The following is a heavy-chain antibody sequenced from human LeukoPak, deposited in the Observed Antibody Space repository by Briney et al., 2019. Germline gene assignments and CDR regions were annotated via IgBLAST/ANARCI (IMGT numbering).Heavy chain of an antibody. D-gene: IGHD1-26*01. J-gene: IGHJ4*02. CDR3: ARGVSVGATRGFDY. CDR1: DGSMSGYY. CDR2: IYTSGST. V-gene: IGHV4-4*07. Sequence: SETLSLTCTVSDGSMSGYYWSWIRQPAGKGLEWIGRIYTSGSTKYNPSLKSRVTMSVDTSRNQFSMKLSSVTAADTAVYYCARGVSVGATRGFDYWGQGTLVTVSS.